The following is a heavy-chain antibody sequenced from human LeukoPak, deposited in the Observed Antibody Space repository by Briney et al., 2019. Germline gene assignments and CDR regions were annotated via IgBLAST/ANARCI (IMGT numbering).Heavy chain of an antibody. D-gene: IGHD3-9*01. J-gene: IGHJ1*01. CDR1: GFTFSSYA. CDR2: ISGSGGST. CDR3: AKVSGPGILTGDFQH. Sequence: PGGSLRLSCAASGFTFSSYALTWVRQAPGKGLEWVSAISGSGGSTYYADSVKGRFTISRDNSKNPLYLQMNSLRAEDTAVYYGAKVSGPGILTGDFQHWGQGTLVTVSS. V-gene: IGHV3-23*01.